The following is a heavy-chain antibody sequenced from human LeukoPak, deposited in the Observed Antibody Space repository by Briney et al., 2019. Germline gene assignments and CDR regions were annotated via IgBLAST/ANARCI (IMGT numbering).Heavy chain of an antibody. CDR2: ISWDASGT. Sequence: GGSLRLSCAASGFNFGHYAMQWVRQAPGKGLEWVSLISWDASGTYYADSVKGRFTISRDNSKNSLSLQMNSLRPEDTALYYCAKERRGYYMDVWGKGTTVTVSS. V-gene: IGHV3-43D*03. CDR1: GFNFGHYA. D-gene: IGHD3-10*01. CDR3: AKERRGYYMDV. J-gene: IGHJ6*03.